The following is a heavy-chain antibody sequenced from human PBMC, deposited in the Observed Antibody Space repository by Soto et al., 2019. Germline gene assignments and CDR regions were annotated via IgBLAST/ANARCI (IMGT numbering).Heavy chain of an antibody. CDR2: FFIGGNT. Sequence: SETLSLTCTVSGGSIISSTYYWVWMRQPPGKGLEWIASFFIGGNTYYNPSLKSRVTISVDTSKNQFSLKLSSVTAADTAVYFCVRRHGLDTEANYWGQRILVTVSS. V-gene: IGHV4-39*01. J-gene: IGHJ4*02. CDR1: GGSIISSTYY. CDR3: VRRHGLDTEANY. D-gene: IGHD2-2*02.